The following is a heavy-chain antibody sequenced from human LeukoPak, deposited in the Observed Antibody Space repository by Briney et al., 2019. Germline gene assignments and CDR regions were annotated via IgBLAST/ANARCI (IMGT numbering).Heavy chain of an antibody. V-gene: IGHV1-24*01. J-gene: IGHJ4*02. CDR3: ATGHLKCGDDCYIDN. Sequence: ASVKVSCKVSGYTLTELSMHWVLQAPGKGLEWMGGFDPEDGETIYAQKFQGRVTMTEDTSTDTAYMELSSLRSEDTAVYYCATGHLKCGDDCYIDNWGQGTLVTVSS. CDR1: GYTLTELS. CDR2: FDPEDGET. D-gene: IGHD2-21*02.